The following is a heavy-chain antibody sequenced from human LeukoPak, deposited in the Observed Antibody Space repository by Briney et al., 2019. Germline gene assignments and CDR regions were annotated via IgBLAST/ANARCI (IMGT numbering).Heavy chain of an antibody. J-gene: IGHJ6*03. CDR1: GASITRPYY. Sequence: SGTLSLTCGVSGASITRPYYWTWVRQPPGKGLEWIAEISHSGTTHYNPSLESRVTISVDTSKNQFSLKLSSVTAADTAVYYCARVVTALPYYYYMDVWGKGTTVTISS. V-gene: IGHV4-4*02. CDR3: ARVVTALPYYYYMDV. CDR2: ISHSGTT. D-gene: IGHD2-21*02.